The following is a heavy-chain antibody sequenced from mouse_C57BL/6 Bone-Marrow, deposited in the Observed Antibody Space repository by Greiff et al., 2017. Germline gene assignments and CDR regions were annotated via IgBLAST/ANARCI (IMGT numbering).Heavy chain of an antibody. J-gene: IGHJ4*01. Sequence: EVQLQQSGPVLVKPGASVKMSCKASGYTFTDYYMNWVKQSHGKSLEWIGVINPYNGGTSYNQKFKGKATLTVDKSSSTDYMELNSLTSEDSAVYYCARGTVDSSGYVYDMDYWGQGTSVTVSS. CDR2: INPYNGGT. CDR3: ARGTVDSSGYVYDMDY. CDR1: GYTFTDYY. D-gene: IGHD3-2*02. V-gene: IGHV1-19*01.